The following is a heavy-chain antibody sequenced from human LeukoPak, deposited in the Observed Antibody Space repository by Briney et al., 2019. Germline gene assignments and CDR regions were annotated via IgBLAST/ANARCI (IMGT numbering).Heavy chain of an antibody. CDR2: ISDGGAAT. V-gene: IGHV3-23*01. J-gene: IGHJ5*02. CDR1: GFTFSNYS. CDR3: AKALNVLVPSTSRWFDP. D-gene: IGHD2-8*02. Sequence: GGSLRLSCAASGFTFSNYSMTWVRQAPGKGLEWVSTISDGGAATYYADSVKGRFTISRDNSKNTLSLQMNSLRAEDTAVYYCAKALNVLVPSTSRWFDPWGQGTLVTVSS.